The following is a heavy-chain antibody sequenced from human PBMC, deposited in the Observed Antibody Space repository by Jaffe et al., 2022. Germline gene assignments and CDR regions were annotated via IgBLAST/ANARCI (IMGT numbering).Heavy chain of an antibody. CDR1: GYTFTSYY. V-gene: IGHV1-46*03. J-gene: IGHJ6*03. CDR3: ARDLYEQQLVEGYYYYMDV. CDR2: INPSGGST. D-gene: IGHD6-13*01. Sequence: QVQLVQSGAEVKKPGASVKVSCKASGYTFTSYYMHWVRQAPGQGLEWMGIINPSGGSTSYAQKFQGRVTMTRDTSTSTVYMELSSLRSEDTAVYYCARDLYEQQLVEGYYYYMDVWGKGTTVTVSS.